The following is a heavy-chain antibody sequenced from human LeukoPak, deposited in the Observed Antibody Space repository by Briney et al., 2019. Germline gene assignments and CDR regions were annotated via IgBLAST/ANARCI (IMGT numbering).Heavy chain of an antibody. Sequence: GGSLRLSCAASGFTFSSYSMNWVRQAPGKGLEWVSYISSSSSTIYYADSVKGRFTISRDNAKNSLYLQMNSLRDEDTAVYYCARDTDSSGWPNYFDYWGQGTLVTVSS. D-gene: IGHD6-19*01. CDR1: GFTFSSYS. V-gene: IGHV3-48*02. J-gene: IGHJ4*02. CDR2: ISSSSSTI. CDR3: ARDTDSSGWPNYFDY.